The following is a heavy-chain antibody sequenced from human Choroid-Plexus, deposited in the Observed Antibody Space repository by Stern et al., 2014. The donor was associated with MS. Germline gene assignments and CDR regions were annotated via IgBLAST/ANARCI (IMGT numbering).Heavy chain of an antibody. CDR3: AKDRQWSTYFFDY. D-gene: IGHD2-15*01. CDR1: GFTFSNFG. J-gene: IGHJ4*02. CDR2: ISYDGSDK. Sequence: VHLVESGGGVAQPGRPLILSCAASGFTFSNFGMHLVRQAPGKGLEWVALISYDGSDKYYADSVKGRFTIFRDNSKNTLYMHMNSLRAEDTAVYYCAKDRQWSTYFFDYWGQGSLVTVSS. V-gene: IGHV3-30*18.